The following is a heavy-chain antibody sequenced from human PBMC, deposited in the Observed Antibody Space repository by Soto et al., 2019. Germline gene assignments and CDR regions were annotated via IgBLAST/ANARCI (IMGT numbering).Heavy chain of an antibody. CDR3: AREGDNQLWHI. Sequence: QVRLQESGPGLVKPSETLSLTCAASGVSIYNQFWSWIRQPPGKRPEWIGYIHSSGGRTYNPSLESRVTISLDTSKNQFSLKLISVNAADTALYYCAREGDNQLWHIWGQGILVTVSS. CDR2: IHSSGGR. D-gene: IGHD5-18*01. CDR1: GVSIYNQF. V-gene: IGHV4-59*11. J-gene: IGHJ4*02.